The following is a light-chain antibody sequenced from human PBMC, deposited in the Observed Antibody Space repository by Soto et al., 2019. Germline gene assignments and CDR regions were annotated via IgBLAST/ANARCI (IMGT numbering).Light chain of an antibody. V-gene: IGKV3-15*01. CDR2: GAS. Sequence: EIVMTQSPATLSVSPGERATLSCRASQSVSNNLAWYQQKLGQAPRLLIYGASTRATGIPARFSGSGSGTEFTLTISSLHSEDFAGYYCQQYDTWPPWTFGQGTKVEIK. CDR1: QSVSNN. CDR3: QQYDTWPPWT. J-gene: IGKJ1*01.